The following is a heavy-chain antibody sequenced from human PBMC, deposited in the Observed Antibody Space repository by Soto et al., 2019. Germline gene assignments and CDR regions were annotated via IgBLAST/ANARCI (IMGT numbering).Heavy chain of an antibody. CDR2: ISAYNGNT. J-gene: IGHJ3*02. D-gene: IGHD3-9*01. CDR1: GYTFTSYG. Sequence: ASVKVSCKASGYTFTSYGISWVRQAPGQGHEWMGWISAYNGNTNYAQKLQGRVTMTTDTSTSTVYMELRSLRSDDTAVYYCARDLRIFFDILTGPDAFDIWGQGTMVTVSS. CDR3: ARDLRIFFDILTGPDAFDI. V-gene: IGHV1-18*01.